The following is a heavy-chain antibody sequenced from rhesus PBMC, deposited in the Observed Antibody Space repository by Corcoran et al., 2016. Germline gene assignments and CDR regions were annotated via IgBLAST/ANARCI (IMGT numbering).Heavy chain of an antibody. CDR3: ARVSVRLAFDF. D-gene: IGHD2-39*01. CDR1: GGSISSSY. V-gene: IGHV4-169*01. J-gene: IGHJ3*01. Sequence: QLQLQESGPGLVKPSETLSVTCAVSGGSISSSYWSCIRQAPGKGLEWIGYIYGSGSSTNYNPSLKCRVTLSVDTSKNQLSLKLSSVTTADTAVYYCARVSVRLAFDFWGQGLRVTVSS. CDR2: IYGSGSST.